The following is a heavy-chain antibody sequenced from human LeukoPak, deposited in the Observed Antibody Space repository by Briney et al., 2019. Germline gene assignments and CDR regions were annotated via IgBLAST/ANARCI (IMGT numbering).Heavy chain of an antibody. V-gene: IGHV4-59*08. D-gene: IGHD5-12*01. J-gene: IGHJ6*02. CDR2: IYYSGST. CDR1: GGSISSYY. CDR3: ARMIVATIRIGVYFYHGMDV. Sequence: SGTLSLTCTVSGGSISSYYWSWIRQPPGKGLEWIGYIYYSGSTNYNPSLKSRVTISVDTSKNQFSLKLSSVTAADTAVYYCARMIVATIRIGVYFYHGMDVWGQGTTVTVSS.